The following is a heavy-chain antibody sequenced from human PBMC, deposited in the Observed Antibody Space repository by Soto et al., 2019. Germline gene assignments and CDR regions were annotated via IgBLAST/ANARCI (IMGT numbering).Heavy chain of an antibody. CDR2: IIPIFGTA. Sequence: QVQLVQSGAEVKKPGSSVKVSCKASGGTFSSYAISWVRQAPGQGLEWMGGIIPIFGTANYAQKFQGRVTITADESTSTAYMGLSSLRSEDTAVYYCARDERGALRRSLFDYWGQGTLVTVSS. J-gene: IGHJ4*02. V-gene: IGHV1-69*12. CDR3: ARDERGALRRSLFDY. D-gene: IGHD1-1*01. CDR1: GGTFSSYA.